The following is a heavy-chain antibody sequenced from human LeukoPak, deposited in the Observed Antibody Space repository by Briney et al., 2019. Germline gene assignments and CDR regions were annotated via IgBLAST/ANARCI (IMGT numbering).Heavy chain of an antibody. CDR1: GGSISSSRYY. V-gene: IGHV4-39*01. J-gene: IGHJ4*02. Sequence: SETLSLTCTVSGGSISSSRYYWGWIRPPPRKGLECIGTIYYSGSTYYNPSLKSRVTLSVDTSKNQFSLKLSSVTAADTAVYYCASVFYSSGLDGFDYWGQGTLVTVSS. CDR3: ASVFYSSGLDGFDY. D-gene: IGHD6-19*01. CDR2: IYYSGST.